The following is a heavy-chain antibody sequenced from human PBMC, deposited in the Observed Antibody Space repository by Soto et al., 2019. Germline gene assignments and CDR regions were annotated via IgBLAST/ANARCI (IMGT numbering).Heavy chain of an antibody. J-gene: IGHJ4*02. CDR3: ARETPNWTISSGYIHF. CDR2: ISTSGTS. D-gene: IGHD1-1*01. CDR1: GGSISDYY. V-gene: IGHV4-4*07. Sequence: SRTLSLTGSVSGGSISDYYWSWIRQPAGKGLEWIGRISTSGTSNYTPSLESRVTMSVDSSKNQFSLRLSSVTAADTAVYYCARETPNWTISSGYIHFWGQGTL.